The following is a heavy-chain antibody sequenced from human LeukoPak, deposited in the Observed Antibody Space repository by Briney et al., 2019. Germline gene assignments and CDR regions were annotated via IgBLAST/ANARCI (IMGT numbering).Heavy chain of an antibody. Sequence: GGSLRLSCTASGLTFKDYATSWVRQAPGKGLEWISTIFGDGGGDYYADSVRGRFTMSGDNSKNTLYLQMNSLRGDDTAVYYCAKQEGWDLGNYYADHWGRGTLVTVSS. CDR3: AKQEGWDLGNYYADH. V-gene: IGHV3-23*01. J-gene: IGHJ5*02. D-gene: IGHD1-26*01. CDR1: GLTFKDYA. CDR2: IFGDGGGD.